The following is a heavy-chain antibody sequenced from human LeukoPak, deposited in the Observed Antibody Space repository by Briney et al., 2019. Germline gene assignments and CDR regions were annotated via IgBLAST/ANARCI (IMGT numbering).Heavy chain of an antibody. Sequence: GSLRLSCAASGFTFSDYYMSWIRQAPGKGLEWVSYISSSGSTIYYADSVKGRFAISRDNAKNSLYLQMNSLKAEDTAVYYCARFQAGNYYDSSGYFWYDAFDIWGQGTMVSVSS. D-gene: IGHD3-22*01. CDR3: ARFQAGNYYDSSGYFWYDAFDI. J-gene: IGHJ3*02. CDR1: GFTFSDYY. CDR2: ISSSGSTI. V-gene: IGHV3-11*04.